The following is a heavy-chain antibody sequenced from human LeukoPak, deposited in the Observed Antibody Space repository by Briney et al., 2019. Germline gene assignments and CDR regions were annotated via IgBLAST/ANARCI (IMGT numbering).Heavy chain of an antibody. CDR3: ARSKAHLSTSWYGTWIDP. Sequence: PSETLSLTCTVSGGSISSGSYYWSWIRQPAGKGLEWIGRIYTSGSTNYNPSLKSRVTISVDTSKNQFSLKLSSVTAADTAVYYCARSKAHLSTSWYGTWIDPWGQGTLVTVSS. V-gene: IGHV4-61*02. CDR1: GGSISSGSYY. J-gene: IGHJ5*02. D-gene: IGHD2-2*01. CDR2: IYTSGST.